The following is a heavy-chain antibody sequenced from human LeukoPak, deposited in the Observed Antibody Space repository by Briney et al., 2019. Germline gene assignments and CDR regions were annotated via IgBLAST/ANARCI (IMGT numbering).Heavy chain of an antibody. CDR3: ARGVAAGYDY. V-gene: IGHV1-8*01. D-gene: IGHD6-13*01. CDR2: MSPNSGDT. J-gene: IGHJ4*02. Sequence: VASVKVSCKASGYTFTSYHINWVRQATGQGLEWMGWMSPNSGDTGFAQKFQGRVTMTRNTSITTAYMELSSLRSDDTAIYYCARGVAAGYDYWGQGTLVTVSS. CDR1: GYTFTSYH.